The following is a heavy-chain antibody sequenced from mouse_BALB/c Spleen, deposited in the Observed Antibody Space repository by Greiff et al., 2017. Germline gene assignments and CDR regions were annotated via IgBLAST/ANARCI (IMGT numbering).Heavy chain of an antibody. CDR1: GFSLSSHG. D-gene: IGHD4-1*01. J-gene: IGHJ3*01. V-gene: IGHV2-6-2*01. CDR3: TRLGRFAY. Sequence: QVQLKESGPDLVAPSQSLSITCTASGFSLSSHGVHWVRQPPGKGLEWLVVIWSDGSTTYNSALKSRLSFSKDNSKNQVFLKMNSLQTDDTAMYCSTRLGRFAYWGQGTLVTVSA. CDR2: IWSDGST.